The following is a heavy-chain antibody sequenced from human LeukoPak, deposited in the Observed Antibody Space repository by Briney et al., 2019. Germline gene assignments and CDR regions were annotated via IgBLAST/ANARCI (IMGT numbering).Heavy chain of an antibody. J-gene: IGHJ4*02. D-gene: IGHD5-12*01. CDR3: ARQGYSGYDFDY. CDR2: INHSGST. V-gene: IGHV4-34*01. CDR1: GGSFSGYY. Sequence: PSETLSLTCAVYGGSFSGYYWSWIRQPPGKGLEWIGEINHSGSTNYNPSLKSRVTISVDTSKNQFSLKLSSVTAADTAVYYCARQGYSGYDFDYWGQGTLVTVSS.